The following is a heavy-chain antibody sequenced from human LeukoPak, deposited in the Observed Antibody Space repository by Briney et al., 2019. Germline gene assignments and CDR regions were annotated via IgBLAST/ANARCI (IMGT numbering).Heavy chain of an antibody. Sequence: KPSETLSLTCAVYGGSFSGYSWSWIRQPPGKGLEWIGEINHSGSTNYNPSLKSRVTISVDTSKNQFSLKLSSVTAADTAVYYCARGPSRIMITFGGVIAPYYFDYWGQGTLVTVSS. CDR3: ARGPSRIMITFGGVIAPYYFDY. J-gene: IGHJ4*02. D-gene: IGHD3-16*02. CDR2: INHSGST. V-gene: IGHV4-34*01. CDR1: GGSFSGYS.